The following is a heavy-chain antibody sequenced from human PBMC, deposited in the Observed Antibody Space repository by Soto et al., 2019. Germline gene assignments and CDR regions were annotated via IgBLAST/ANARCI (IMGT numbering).Heavy chain of an antibody. CDR1: GFTVSSNY. CDR3: ARGRHGGYDILTGFDY. J-gene: IGHJ4*02. CDR2: IYSGGST. Sequence: EVQLVETGGGLIQPGGSLRLSCAASGFTVSSNYMSWVRQAPGKGLEWVSVIYSGGSTYYADSVKGRFTISRDNSKNTLYLQMNSLRAEYTAVYYCARGRHGGYDILTGFDYWGQGTLVTVSS. D-gene: IGHD3-9*01. V-gene: IGHV3-53*02.